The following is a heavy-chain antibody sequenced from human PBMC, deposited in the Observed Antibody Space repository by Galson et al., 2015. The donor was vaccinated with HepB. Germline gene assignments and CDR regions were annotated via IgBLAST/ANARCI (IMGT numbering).Heavy chain of an antibody. CDR2: ISYDGSNK. CDR3: ARDHIVVVPAAPYYYYYYGMDV. CDR1: GFTFSSYA. D-gene: IGHD2-2*01. Sequence: SLRLSCAASGFTFSSYAMHWVRQAPGKGLEWVAVISYDGSNKYYADSVKGRFTISRDNSKNTLYLQMNSLRAEDTAVYYCARDHIVVVPAAPYYYYYYGMDVWGQGTTVTVSS. J-gene: IGHJ6*02. V-gene: IGHV3-30-3*01.